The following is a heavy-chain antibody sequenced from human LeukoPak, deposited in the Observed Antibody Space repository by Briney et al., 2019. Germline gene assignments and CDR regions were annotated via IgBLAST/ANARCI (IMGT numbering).Heavy chain of an antibody. CDR3: ARVDVTFGLIGDY. D-gene: IGHD2-21*02. Sequence: ASVKVSCKASGYTFSSYFMHWVRQAPGQGLEWMGMINPSDGSPSYARALQGRVPMTRDTSTGTVYMELSGLRSEDTAVYYCARVDVTFGLIGDYWGQGTLVTVSS. CDR2: INPSDGSP. CDR1: GYTFSSYF. J-gene: IGHJ4*02. V-gene: IGHV1-46*01.